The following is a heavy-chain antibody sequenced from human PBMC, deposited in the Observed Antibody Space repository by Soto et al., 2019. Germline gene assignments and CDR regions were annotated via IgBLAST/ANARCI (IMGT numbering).Heavy chain of an antibody. CDR3: ARVHVMVVAGSPFDY. CDR1: GYSISTGSN. CDR2: IYHGDTT. V-gene: IGHV4-38-2*02. J-gene: IGHJ4*03. Sequence: PSETLSLTCTVSGYSISTGSNRAWFRQPPGKGPEWIASIYHGDTTFYNPSLKSRITISVDTSNNQFSLKLTSVTAADTAVYYCARVHVMVVAGSPFDYWGHGSLLTAS. D-gene: IGHD6-19*01.